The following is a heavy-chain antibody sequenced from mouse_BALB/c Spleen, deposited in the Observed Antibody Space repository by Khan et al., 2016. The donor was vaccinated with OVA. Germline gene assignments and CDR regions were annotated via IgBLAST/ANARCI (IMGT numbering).Heavy chain of an antibody. J-gene: IGHJ1*01. Sequence: QIQLVQSGPELKKPGETVKISCKASGFTFTNYGMSWVKQTPGKGLKWMGWINTYTGEPTYADDFQGRFAFSLETSASAAYLQINNLKNEDTATXFCARKNYSYDRYFDVWGAGTTVTVSS. V-gene: IGHV9-3-1*01. CDR2: INTYTGEP. CDR1: GFTFTNYG. D-gene: IGHD2-12*01. CDR3: ARKNYSYDRYFDV.